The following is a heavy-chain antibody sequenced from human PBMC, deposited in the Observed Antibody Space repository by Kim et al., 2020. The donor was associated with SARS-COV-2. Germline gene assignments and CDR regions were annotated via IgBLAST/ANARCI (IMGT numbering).Heavy chain of an antibody. CDR2: GGT. D-gene: IGHD3-16*02. CDR3: ARSSLLDFDY. J-gene: IGHJ4*02. V-gene: IGHV1-2*02. Sequence: GGTTYAQKFQGRVTMTRDTSISTVYLGLTSLRSDDTAVYYCARSSLLDFDYWGQGTLVTVSS.